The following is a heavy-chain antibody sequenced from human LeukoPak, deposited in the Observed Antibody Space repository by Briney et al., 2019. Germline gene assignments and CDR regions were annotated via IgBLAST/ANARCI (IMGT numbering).Heavy chain of an antibody. Sequence: ASVKVSCKASGYTFTSYGISWVRQAPGQGLDWMGWISAYNGNTNYAQKFQGRVIMTTDTSTSTAYMELRSLRSDDTAVYYCARDNDSRDPPHFDYWGQGTLVTVSS. CDR2: ISAYNGNT. J-gene: IGHJ4*02. D-gene: IGHD3-16*01. CDR1: GYTFTSYG. V-gene: IGHV1-18*01. CDR3: ARDNDSRDPPHFDY.